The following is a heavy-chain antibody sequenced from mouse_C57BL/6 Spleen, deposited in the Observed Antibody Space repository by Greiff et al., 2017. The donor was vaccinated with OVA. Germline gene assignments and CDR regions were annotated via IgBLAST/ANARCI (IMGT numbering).Heavy chain of an antibody. CDR3: VRERVYYYAMDY. CDR2: IRSKSNNYAT. Sequence: EVKLMESGGGLVQPKGSLKLSCAASGFSFNTYAMNWVRQAPGKGLEWVARIRSKSNNYATYYADSVKDRFTISRDDSESMLYLQMNNLKTEDTAMYDCVRERVYYYAMDYWGQGTSVTVSS. D-gene: IGHD2-10*02. J-gene: IGHJ4*01. V-gene: IGHV10-1*01. CDR1: GFSFNTYA.